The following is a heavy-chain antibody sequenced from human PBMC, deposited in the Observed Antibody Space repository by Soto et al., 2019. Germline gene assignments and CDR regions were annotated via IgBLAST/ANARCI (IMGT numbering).Heavy chain of an antibody. CDR3: ARGGNPNYY. V-gene: IGHV3-53*04. CDR1: GFTVSRTY. J-gene: IGHJ4*02. CDR2: FYSGGST. D-gene: IGHD4-4*01. Sequence: EVQLVESGGGLVQPGGSLRLSCAVSGFTVSRTYMSWVRKAPGKGLEWVSVFYSGGSTYYADSVKGRFTISRHNSKNTLYLQMNSLRAEDTAVYYCARGGNPNYYWGQGTLVTVSS.